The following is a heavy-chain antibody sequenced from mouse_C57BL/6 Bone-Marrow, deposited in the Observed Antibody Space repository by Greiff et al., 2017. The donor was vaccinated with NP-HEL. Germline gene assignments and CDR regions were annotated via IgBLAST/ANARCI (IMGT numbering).Heavy chain of an antibody. Sequence: VQLQQSGPELVKPGASVKISCKASGYSFTGYYMNWVKQSPEKSLEWIGEINPSTGGTTYNQKFKAKATLTVDKSSSTAYMQLKSLTSEDSAVYYCAREGAGTGVVDWYFDVWGTGTTVTVSS. CDR3: AREGAGTGVVDWYFDV. CDR2: INPSTGGT. D-gene: IGHD1-1*01. J-gene: IGHJ1*03. CDR1: GYSFTGYY. V-gene: IGHV1-42*01.